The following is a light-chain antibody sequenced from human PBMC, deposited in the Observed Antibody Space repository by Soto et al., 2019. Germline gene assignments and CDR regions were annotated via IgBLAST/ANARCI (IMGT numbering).Light chain of an antibody. CDR1: QSISSY. V-gene: IGKV1-9*01. CDR2: AAS. CDR3: QQRNSYPIT. Sequence: IQVTHSPFPLSLTLGDRITITCPASQSISSYLNWYQQKPGKAPKLLIYAASSLQSGVPSRFSGSGSGTEFTLTISSLQPEDFATYYCQQRNSYPITFGQGTRLEIK. J-gene: IGKJ5*01.